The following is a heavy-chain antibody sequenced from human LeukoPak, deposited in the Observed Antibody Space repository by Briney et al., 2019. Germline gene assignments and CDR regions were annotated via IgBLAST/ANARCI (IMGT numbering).Heavy chain of an antibody. D-gene: IGHD6-13*01. CDR3: ARDPYSSSWSYGMDV. Sequence: GGSLRHSCTATGFTFSNYWMSWVRQTPEKGLEWVANIKQDGSETVYVDSVKGRFTISRDNAQSSLYLQMNSLRAEDTAVYYCARDPYSSSWSYGMDVWGQGTLVTVSS. CDR1: GFTFSNYW. V-gene: IGHV3-7*05. J-gene: IGHJ6*02. CDR2: IKQDGSET.